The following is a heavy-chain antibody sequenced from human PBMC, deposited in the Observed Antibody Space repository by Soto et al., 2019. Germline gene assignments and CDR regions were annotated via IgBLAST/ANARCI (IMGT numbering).Heavy chain of an antibody. Sequence: SDTLSLTCTVFVASISSYYWSWFRQPPGKGLEWIGYIYYSVRTNYNPSPKSRVTISLDTSKNKFSLKLSTVTAADTVVFYIERSTGNYVDSWSQGTVVPVSS. V-gene: IGHV4-59*13. CDR2: IYYSVRT. CDR1: VASISSYY. J-gene: IGHJ4*02. CDR3: ERSTGNYVDS.